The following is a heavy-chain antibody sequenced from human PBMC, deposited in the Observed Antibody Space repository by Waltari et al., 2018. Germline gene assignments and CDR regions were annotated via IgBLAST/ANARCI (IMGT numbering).Heavy chain of an antibody. J-gene: IGHJ4*02. D-gene: IGHD1-26*01. CDR1: GGSISSSSYY. CDR3: ARIVGALGGYFDY. CDR2: IYYSGST. V-gene: IGHV4-39*01. Sequence: QLQLQESGPGLVKPSETLSLTCTVSGGSISSSSYYWGWIRQPPGKGLEWIGSIYYSGSTDYNPSLKSRVTISVDTSKNQFSLKLSSVTAADTAVYYCARIVGALGGYFDYWGQGTLVTVSS.